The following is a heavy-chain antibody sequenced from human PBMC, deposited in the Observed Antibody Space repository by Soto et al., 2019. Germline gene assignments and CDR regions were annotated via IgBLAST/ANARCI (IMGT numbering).Heavy chain of an antibody. Sequence: ASVKVSCKASGYTFTSYGISWVRQAPGQGLEWMGWISAYNGNTNYAQKLQGRVTMTTDTSTSTAYMELRSLRSDDTAVYYCAATGGGDSSSYYGAFDIWGQGTMVTVSS. CDR3: AATGGGDSSSYYGAFDI. J-gene: IGHJ3*02. V-gene: IGHV1-18*01. CDR1: GYTFTSYG. D-gene: IGHD6-13*01. CDR2: ISAYNGNT.